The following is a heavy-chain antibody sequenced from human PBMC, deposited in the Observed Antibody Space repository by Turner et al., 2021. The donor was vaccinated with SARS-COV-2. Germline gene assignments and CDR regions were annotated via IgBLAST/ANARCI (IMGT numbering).Heavy chain of an antibody. CDR3: AKDLGQLDWFDP. CDR1: GFTVSSYG. CDR2: IAYEGSNR. D-gene: IGHD6-13*01. J-gene: IGHJ5*02. V-gene: IGHV3-30*18. Sequence: GQLVESGGGVVQPWRSLRRSCAASGFTVSSYGMHWVRQAPGKGLEWVAVIAYEGSNRFYADSVKCRFTISRDNSKNTLYLQMNSLRAEDTAVYYWAKDLGQLDWFDPWGQGTLVTVSS.